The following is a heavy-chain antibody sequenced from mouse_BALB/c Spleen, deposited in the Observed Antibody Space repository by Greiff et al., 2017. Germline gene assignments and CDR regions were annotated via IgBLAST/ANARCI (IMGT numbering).Heavy chain of an antibody. Sequence: DVKLQESGPGLVKPSQSLSLTCTVTGYSITSDYAWNWIRQFPGNKLEWMGYISYSGSTSYNPSLKSRISITRDTSKNQFFLQLNSVTTEDTATYYCARGDYRDAMDYWGQGTTLTVSS. J-gene: IGHJ2*01. CDR3: ARGDYRDAMDY. CDR1: GYSITSDYA. V-gene: IGHV3-2*02. D-gene: IGHD2-14*01. CDR2: ISYSGST.